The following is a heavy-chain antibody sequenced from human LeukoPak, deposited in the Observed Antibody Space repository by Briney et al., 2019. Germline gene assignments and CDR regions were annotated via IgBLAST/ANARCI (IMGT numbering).Heavy chain of an antibody. J-gene: IGHJ4*02. CDR2: ISSSSSTI. V-gene: IGHV3-48*01. Sequence: GGSLRLSCAASGFTFSSYSMNWVRQAPGKGLEWVSYISSSSSTIYYADSVKGRFTISRDNSKNTLYLQMNSLRAEDTAVYYCAKGQAYYDILTGYSYFDYWGQGTLVTVSS. CDR1: GFTFSSYS. D-gene: IGHD3-9*01. CDR3: AKGQAYYDILTGYSYFDY.